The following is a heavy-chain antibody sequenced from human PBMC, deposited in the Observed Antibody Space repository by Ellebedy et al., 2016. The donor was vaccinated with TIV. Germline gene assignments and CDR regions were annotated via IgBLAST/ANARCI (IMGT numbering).Heavy chain of an antibody. Sequence: ASVKVSXKASRHSFTSYGIHLLRQAPGQSLEWMGWINTGNDNTKYSQKLQGRVTITRDYMELSGLMSEDTAVYYCATREWQDPMDVWGQGTTVTVSS. V-gene: IGHV1-3*04. CDR2: INTGNDNT. J-gene: IGHJ6*02. D-gene: IGHD3-3*01. CDR1: RHSFTSYG. CDR3: ATREWQDPMDV.